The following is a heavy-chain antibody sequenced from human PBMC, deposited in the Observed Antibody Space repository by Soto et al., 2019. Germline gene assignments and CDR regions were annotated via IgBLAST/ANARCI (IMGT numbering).Heavy chain of an antibody. CDR2: IIPIFGTA. CDR1: GGTFSSYA. V-gene: IGHV1-69*13. Sequence: ASVKVSCKASGGTFSSYAISWVRQAPGQGLEWMGGIIPIFGTANYAQKFQGRVTITADESTSTAYMELSSLRSEDTAVYYCARDREGHCSSTSCYTESYNWFDPWGQGTLVTVSS. J-gene: IGHJ5*02. D-gene: IGHD2-2*02. CDR3: ARDREGHCSSTSCYTESYNWFDP.